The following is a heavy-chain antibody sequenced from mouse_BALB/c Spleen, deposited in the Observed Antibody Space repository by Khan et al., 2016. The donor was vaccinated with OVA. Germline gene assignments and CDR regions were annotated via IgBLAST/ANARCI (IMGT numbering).Heavy chain of an antibody. J-gene: IGHJ4*01. CDR3: TRDAMDY. CDR1: GYSFTGYY. Sequence: VQLQQSGPDLVKPGASVEISCRASGYSFTGYYMYWVKQSHGKSLEWIGRVNPNNGGTSYNQKFKGKAILTVDKSSTPAYLELRSLTSEDSAVYYCTRDAMDYWGQGCSVTVSS. V-gene: IGHV1-26*01. CDR2: VNPNNGGT.